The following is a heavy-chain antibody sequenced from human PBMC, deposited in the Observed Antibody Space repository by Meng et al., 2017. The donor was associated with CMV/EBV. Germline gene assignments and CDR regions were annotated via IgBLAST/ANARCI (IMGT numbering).Heavy chain of an antibody. CDR2: ISYDGSNK. CDR3: AGYSEPDY. V-gene: IGHV3-30-3*01. CDR1: GFTFSSYA. Sequence: QVQLAESGGGVVQPGRSLRLSCAASGFTFSSYAMHWVRQAPGKGLEWVAVISYDGSNKYYADSVKGRFTISRDNSKNTLYLQMNSLRAEDTAVYYCAGYSEPDYWGQGTLVTVSS. J-gene: IGHJ4*02. D-gene: IGHD2-15*01.